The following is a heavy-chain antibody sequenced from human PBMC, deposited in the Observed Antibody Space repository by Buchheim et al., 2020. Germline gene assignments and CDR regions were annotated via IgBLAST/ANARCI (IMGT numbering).Heavy chain of an antibody. Sequence: QVQLQQWGAGLLKPSETLSLTCAVYGGSFSGYYWSWIRQPPGKGLEWIGEINNRGSTKYNPSLKSRVTISVDTAKKQFYLKLSSLTAADTAVYYCARTYYYDSSGYYGPFDYWGQGTL. J-gene: IGHJ4*02. V-gene: IGHV4-34*01. CDR3: ARTYYYDSSGYYGPFDY. D-gene: IGHD3-22*01. CDR1: GGSFSGYY. CDR2: INNRGST.